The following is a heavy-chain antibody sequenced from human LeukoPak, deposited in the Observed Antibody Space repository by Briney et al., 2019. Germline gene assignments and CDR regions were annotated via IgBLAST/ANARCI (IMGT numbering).Heavy chain of an antibody. CDR2: ISAYNGNT. CDR3: ARALVDGYKELGY. D-gene: IGHD5-24*01. J-gene: IGHJ4*02. V-gene: IGHV1-18*01. Sequence: ASVRVSCKASGYTFTTYGITWVRQAPGQGLEWMGWISAYNGNTNYAQKLQGRVTMTTDTSTSTAYMELRSLRSDDTAVYYCARALVDGYKELGYWGQGTLVTVSS. CDR1: GYTFTTYG.